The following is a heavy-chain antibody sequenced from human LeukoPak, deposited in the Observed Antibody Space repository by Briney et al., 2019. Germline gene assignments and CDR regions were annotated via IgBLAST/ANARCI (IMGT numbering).Heavy chain of an antibody. CDR2: IGIRGDT. V-gene: IGHV3-13*01. J-gene: IGHJ4*02. CDR1: GFTFIDYD. CDR3: ARGGIQVSGIDEFDY. D-gene: IGHD6-19*01. Sequence: GGSLRLSCAASGFTFIDYDMHWVSQVIGKGLEWVSAIGIRGDTHYSGSVKGRFTISRENAESSLYLQMNSLRAEDTAVYYCARGGIQVSGIDEFDYWGQGTLVTVSS.